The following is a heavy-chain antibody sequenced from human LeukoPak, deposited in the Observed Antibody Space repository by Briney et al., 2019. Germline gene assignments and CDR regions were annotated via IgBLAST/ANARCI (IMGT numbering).Heavy chain of an antibody. CDR1: GGTFSSYA. Sequence: ASVKVSCKASGGTFSSYAISWVRQAPGQGLEWMGGIIPIFGTANYAQKFQGRVTITADESTSTAYMELSSLRSEDTAVYYCARGLWSGPPYYYMDVWGKGTTVTVSS. V-gene: IGHV1-69*01. J-gene: IGHJ6*03. D-gene: IGHD3-3*01. CDR3: ARGLWSGPPYYYMDV. CDR2: IIPIFGTA.